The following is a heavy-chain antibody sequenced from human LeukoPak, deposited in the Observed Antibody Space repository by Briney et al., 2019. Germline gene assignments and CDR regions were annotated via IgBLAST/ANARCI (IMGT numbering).Heavy chain of an antibody. Sequence: PSETLSLTCTVSGGSISSYYWNWIRQPPGKGLEWIGYIYYSGSTNYNPSLKSRVTISVDTSKNQFSLKLSSVTAADTAVYYCARDAIATDAFDIWGQGTMVTVSS. J-gene: IGHJ3*02. CDR2: IYYSGST. CDR3: ARDAIATDAFDI. CDR1: GGSISSYY. V-gene: IGHV4-59*01. D-gene: IGHD6-13*01.